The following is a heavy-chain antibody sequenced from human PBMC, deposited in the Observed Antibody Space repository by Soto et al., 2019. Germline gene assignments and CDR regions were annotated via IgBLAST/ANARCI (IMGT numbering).Heavy chain of an antibody. D-gene: IGHD2-21*02. Sequence: PGGSLRLSCAASGFNFNNFGMNWFRQAPGKGLEWVSSIRTSSSYIYYAQSVKGRFTISRDNAKQSPYLEMNRLGVEDTAVYYCARDRAPFCGGDCGLVDVWGQGTSVTVSS. CDR2: IRTSSSYI. V-gene: IGHV3-21*01. CDR1: GFNFNNFG. J-gene: IGHJ6*02. CDR3: ARDRAPFCGGDCGLVDV.